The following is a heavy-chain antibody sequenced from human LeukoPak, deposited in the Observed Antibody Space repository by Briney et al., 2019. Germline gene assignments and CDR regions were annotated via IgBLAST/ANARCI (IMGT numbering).Heavy chain of an antibody. J-gene: IGHJ4*02. CDR3: VSPRGFSYGYFDY. CDR1: GGSISSSSAY. Sequence: SETLSLTCTVSGGSISSSSAYWGWIRQPPGKGLEWIGSIYYSKNTYYNPSLKSRVTISADTSKNQFSLTLGSVSATDTAVYYCVSPRGFSYGYFDYWGQGTLDTVSS. CDR2: IYYSKNT. D-gene: IGHD5-18*01. V-gene: IGHV4-39*01.